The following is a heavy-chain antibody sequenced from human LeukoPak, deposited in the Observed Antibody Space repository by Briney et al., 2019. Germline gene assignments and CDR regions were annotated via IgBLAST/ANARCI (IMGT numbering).Heavy chain of an antibody. Sequence: SETLSLTCGVSGYSISSGYYWGWIRQPPGKGLEWIGSIYHSGSMYHNPSLKSRVNISIDTSKNQFSLNLSSVTAADTAVYYCARLRKTPRIVVVVAATQGVYYFDYWGQGTLVTVSS. V-gene: IGHV4-38-2*01. D-gene: IGHD2-15*01. CDR2: IYHSGSM. CDR3: ARLRKTPRIVVVVAATQGVYYFDY. J-gene: IGHJ4*02. CDR1: GYSISSGYY.